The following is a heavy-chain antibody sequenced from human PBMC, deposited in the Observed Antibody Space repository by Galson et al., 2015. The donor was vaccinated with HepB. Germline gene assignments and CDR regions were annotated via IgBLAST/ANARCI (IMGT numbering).Heavy chain of an antibody. D-gene: IGHD2-21*02. V-gene: IGHV3-33*08. CDR2: IWLDGSKK. CDR3: ARARDGSPPPYYYGMDV. Sequence: SLRLSCAASGFTFRRNGMHWVRQAPGKGLEWVAVIWLDGSKKYYSESVKGRFTIARDNYQNTLSLQMSNLRAEDTAVYHCARARDGSPPPYYYGMDVWGQGTTVTVSS. J-gene: IGHJ6*02. CDR1: GFTFRRNG.